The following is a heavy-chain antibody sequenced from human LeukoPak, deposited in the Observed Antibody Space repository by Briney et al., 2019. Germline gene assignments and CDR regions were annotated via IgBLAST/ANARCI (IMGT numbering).Heavy chain of an antibody. CDR3: ARDNSGGSTWWFDP. CDR2: INPSGSYT. CDR1: GYTFTDYD. J-gene: IGHJ5*02. Sequence: ASVKVSCKASGYTFTDYDIDWVRQAPGQGLEWMGIINPSGSYTSYAQKFQGRVTMTRDTSTSTVYMELSSLRSEDTAVYYCARDNSGGSTWWFDPWGQGTLVTVSS. D-gene: IGHD2-15*01. V-gene: IGHV1-46*01.